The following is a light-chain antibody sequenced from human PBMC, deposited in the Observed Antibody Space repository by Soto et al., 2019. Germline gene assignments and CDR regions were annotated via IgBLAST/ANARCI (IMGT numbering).Light chain of an antibody. Sequence: EIVMTQSPANLSVSPGERATLSCRASQSVSSNLAWYQQKPGQGPRLLIYGASTRSTSIPARFSGSGSGTEFTLAINRLQSEAFAVYYCPQYSKWPPYSFGQGTKLEIK. J-gene: IGKJ2*03. CDR2: GAS. CDR1: QSVSSN. V-gene: IGKV3-15*01. CDR3: PQYSKWPPYS.